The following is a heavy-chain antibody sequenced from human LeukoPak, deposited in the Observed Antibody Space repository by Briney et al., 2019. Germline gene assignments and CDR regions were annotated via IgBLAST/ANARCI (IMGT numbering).Heavy chain of an antibody. Sequence: ASVKVSCKVSGYTLSELSMHWVRQAPGKGLEWVGGFDPEDGETIYAQKFQGRVTMTEDTATDTVYMELSSLRSADPAVYYCATGSQWLVVFAFDIWGKGTMVTVSS. D-gene: IGHD6-19*01. CDR2: FDPEDGET. CDR3: ATGSQWLVVFAFDI. V-gene: IGHV1-24*01. J-gene: IGHJ3*02. CDR1: GYTLSELS.